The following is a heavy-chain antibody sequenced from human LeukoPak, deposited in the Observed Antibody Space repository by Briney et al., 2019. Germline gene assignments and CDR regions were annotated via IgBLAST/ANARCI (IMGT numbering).Heavy chain of an antibody. CDR2: ISSSSSAI. D-gene: IGHD1-26*01. J-gene: IGHJ4*02. CDR3: AKDYSGSYLDY. V-gene: IGHV3-48*01. CDR1: GFTFSSYS. Sequence: GGSLRLSCAASGFTFSSYSMNWVRRAPGKGLEWVSYISSSSSAIHYADSVKGRFTISRDNSKNTLYLQMNSLRAEDTAVYYYAKDYSGSYLDYWGQGTLVTVSS.